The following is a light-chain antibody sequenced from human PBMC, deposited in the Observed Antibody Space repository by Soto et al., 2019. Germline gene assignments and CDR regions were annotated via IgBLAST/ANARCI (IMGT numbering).Light chain of an antibody. Sequence: DLQMTQSPSSLSASVGDRVTITCRASQDIGTSLAWFQQRPGKVPEILIYAASTLHPGAPSRFSGSGSVTDFTLTISSLQPEGGATYYCHRYCNAPWTFGQGTKVEIK. CDR3: HRYCNAPWT. CDR1: QDIGTS. CDR2: AAS. J-gene: IGKJ1*01. V-gene: IGKV1-27*01.